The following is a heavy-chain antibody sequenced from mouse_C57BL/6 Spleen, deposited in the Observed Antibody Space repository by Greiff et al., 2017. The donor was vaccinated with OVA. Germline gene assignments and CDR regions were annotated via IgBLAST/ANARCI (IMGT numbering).Heavy chain of an antibody. D-gene: IGHD1-1*01. CDR3: VRQTTVVAYYAKED. V-gene: IGHV10-1*01. CDR2: IRSKSNNYAT. CDR1: GFSFNTYA. J-gene: IGHJ4*01. Sequence: EVQVVESGGGLVQPKGSLKLSCAASGFSFNTYAMNCVRQAPGKGLEWVARIRSKSNNYATYYADSVKDRFTISRDDSESMLYLQMNNLTTEDTAMYCCVRQTTVVAYYAKEDWGQGTSVTGAS.